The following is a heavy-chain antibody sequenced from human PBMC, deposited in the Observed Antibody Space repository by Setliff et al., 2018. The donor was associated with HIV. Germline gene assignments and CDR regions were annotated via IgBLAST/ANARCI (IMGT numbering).Heavy chain of an antibody. V-gene: IGHV4-38-2*02. D-gene: IGHD1-1*01. CDR1: GYFINIGHY. J-gene: IGHJ5*01. Sequence: SETLSLTCRVSGYFINIGHYCGWLRQSPGKGLEWIGTIYHSGGTYYNPSLESRVTISVDTSNNQFSLRMNSVTAADTAVYYCATDTSISWFYHWGQGTLVTVSS. CDR3: ATDTSISWFYH. CDR2: IYHSGGT.